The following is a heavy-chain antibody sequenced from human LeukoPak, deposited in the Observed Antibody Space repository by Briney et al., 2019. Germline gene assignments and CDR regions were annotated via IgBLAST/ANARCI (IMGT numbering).Heavy chain of an antibody. V-gene: IGHV1-18*01. CDR1: GYTFTSYG. Sequence: VASVKVSCKASGYTFTSYGISWVRQAPGQGLEWMGWISAYNGNTNYAQKLQGRVTITTDESTSTAYMELSSLRSEDTAVYYCARPEGGQGSATFDIWGQGTMVTVSS. J-gene: IGHJ3*02. CDR3: ARPEGGQGSATFDI. D-gene: IGHD2-15*01. CDR2: ISAYNGNT.